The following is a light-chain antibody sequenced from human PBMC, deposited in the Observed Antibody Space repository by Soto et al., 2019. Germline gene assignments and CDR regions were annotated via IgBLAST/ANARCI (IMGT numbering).Light chain of an antibody. CDR2: AAS. CDR3: QQYNIWWA. J-gene: IGKJ1*01. Sequence: EMVLTQSPDTLSLSPGERATLSCRASQTVSSNFLAWYQQRPGQAPRLLIYAASTRATGIPARFSGSGSGTEFTLTISSLQSEDFAVYYCQQYNIWWAFGQGTKVDIK. V-gene: IGKV3-15*01. CDR1: QTVSSN.